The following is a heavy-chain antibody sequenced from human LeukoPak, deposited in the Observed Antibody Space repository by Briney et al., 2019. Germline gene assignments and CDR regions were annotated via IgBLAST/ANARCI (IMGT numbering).Heavy chain of an antibody. J-gene: IGHJ4*02. CDR2: IIPIFGTA. CDR1: GGTFSSYA. Sequence: ASVKVSCKASGGTFSSYAISWVRQAPGQGLEWMGGIIPIFGTANYAQKFQGRVTITADESTSTAYMELSSLRSEDTAVYYCASGYYDGSGYYYYFDYWGQGTLVTVSS. D-gene: IGHD3-22*01. CDR3: ASGYYDGSGYYYYFDY. V-gene: IGHV1-69*13.